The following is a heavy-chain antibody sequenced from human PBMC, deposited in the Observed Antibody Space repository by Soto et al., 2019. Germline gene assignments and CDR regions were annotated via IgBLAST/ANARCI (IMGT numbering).Heavy chain of an antibody. CDR2: IYYSGST. Sequence: QVQLQESGPGLVKPSETLSLTCTVSGGSISSYYWSWIRQPPGKGLEWIGYIYYSGSTNYNPSLKSRVTISVDTSKNQFSLKLSSVTAADTAVYYCARDPYCTNGVCYDAFDIWGQGTMVTVSS. CDR1: GGSISSYY. D-gene: IGHD2-8*01. J-gene: IGHJ3*02. V-gene: IGHV4-59*01. CDR3: ARDPYCTNGVCYDAFDI.